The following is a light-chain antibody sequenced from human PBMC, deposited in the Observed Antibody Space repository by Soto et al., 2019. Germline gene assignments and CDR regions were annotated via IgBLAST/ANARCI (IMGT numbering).Light chain of an antibody. V-gene: IGKV1-5*03. J-gene: IGKJ1*01. CDR3: QHYNSYSEA. CDR2: KAS. Sequence: RMTQSSATLSGSVRYRVTITCRASQTISSWLAWYQQKPGKAPKLLIYKASTLKSGVPSRFSGSGSGTEFTLTISSLQHDDFATYYCQHYNSYSEAFGQGTKLDIK. CDR1: QTISSW.